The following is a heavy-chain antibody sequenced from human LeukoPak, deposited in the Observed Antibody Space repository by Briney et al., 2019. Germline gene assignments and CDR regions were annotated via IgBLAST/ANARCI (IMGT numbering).Heavy chain of an antibody. V-gene: IGHV4-59*01. D-gene: IGHD6-13*01. CDR1: GGSISSYY. Sequence: SETLSLTCTVSGGSISSYYWSWIRQPPGKGLEWIGYIYYSGSTNYNPSLKSRVTISVDTSKNQFSLKLSSVTAADTAVYYCARGQAYSSSWYRAEFDAFDIWGQGTMVTVS. CDR2: IYYSGST. J-gene: IGHJ3*02. CDR3: ARGQAYSSSWYRAEFDAFDI.